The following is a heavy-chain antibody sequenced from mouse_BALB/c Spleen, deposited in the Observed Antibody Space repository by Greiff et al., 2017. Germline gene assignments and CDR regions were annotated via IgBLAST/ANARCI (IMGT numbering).Heavy chain of an antibody. D-gene: IGHD1-1*01. Sequence: EVQLQQSGPELVKPGASVTMSCKASGYTFTRYVMHWVKQRPEQGLEWIGWIDPENGSTIYDPKFQGKASITADTSSNTAYLQLSSLTSEDTAVYDCARRNYGSSPAWFAYWGQGTLVTVSA. CDR1: GYTFTRYV. CDR3: ARRNYGSSPAWFAY. CDR2: IDPENGST. J-gene: IGHJ3*01. V-gene: IGHV14-1*02.